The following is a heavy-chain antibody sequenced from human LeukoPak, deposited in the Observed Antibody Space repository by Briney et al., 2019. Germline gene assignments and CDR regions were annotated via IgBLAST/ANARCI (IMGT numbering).Heavy chain of an antibody. Sequence: SETLSLTCTVSGYSISSGYYWSWIRQPPGKGLEWIGEINHSGSTNYNPSLKSRVTISVDTSKNQFSLRLTSVTATDTAVYYCARGADSVVLTALQRYFDNWGQGILATVSS. CDR3: ARGADSVVLTALQRYFDN. CDR2: INHSGST. D-gene: IGHD2-21*02. V-gene: IGHV4-38-2*02. CDR1: GYSISSGYY. J-gene: IGHJ4*02.